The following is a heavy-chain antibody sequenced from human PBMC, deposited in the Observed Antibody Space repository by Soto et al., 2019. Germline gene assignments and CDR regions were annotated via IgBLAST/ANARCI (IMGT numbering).Heavy chain of an antibody. CDR2: IYYSGST. Sequence: SETLSLTCTVSGGSFSPNSWAWIRQPPGKGLEWIGTIYYSGSTYYNPSLKSRVTISVDTSKNQFSLKLSSVTAADTAVYYCARHPGYGLYYFDYWGQGTLVTVSS. D-gene: IGHD5-18*01. CDR1: GGSFSPNS. V-gene: IGHV4-39*01. J-gene: IGHJ4*02. CDR3: ARHPGYGLYYFDY.